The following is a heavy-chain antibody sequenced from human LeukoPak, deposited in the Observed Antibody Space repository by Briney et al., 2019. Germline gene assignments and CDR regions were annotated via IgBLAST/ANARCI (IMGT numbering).Heavy chain of an antibody. J-gene: IGHJ4*02. Sequence: SETLSLTCTVSGGSISSYYWSWIRQPPGKGLEWIGYIYYSGSTNYKPSLKSRVTISVDKSKNQFSLKLSSVTAADTAVYYCARRSGIAVAGAFDYWGQGTLVTVSS. CDR3: ARRSGIAVAGAFDY. CDR1: GGSISSYY. V-gene: IGHV4-59*01. D-gene: IGHD6-19*01. CDR2: IYYSGST.